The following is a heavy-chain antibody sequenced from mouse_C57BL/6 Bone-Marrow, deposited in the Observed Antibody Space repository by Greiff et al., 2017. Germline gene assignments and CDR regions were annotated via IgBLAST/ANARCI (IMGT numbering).Heavy chain of an antibody. CDR1: GFSLTSYG. D-gene: IGHD2-4*01. Sequence: QVQLQQSGPGLVQPSQSLSITCTVSGFSLTSYGVHWVRQSPGKGLEWLGVIWSGGSTDYNAAFISRLGISKDNSKSQVFFKMNSLQADDTAIYYCARSYYDYDGVAYWGQGTLVTVSA. J-gene: IGHJ3*01. CDR2: IWSGGST. CDR3: ARSYYDYDGVAY. V-gene: IGHV2-2*01.